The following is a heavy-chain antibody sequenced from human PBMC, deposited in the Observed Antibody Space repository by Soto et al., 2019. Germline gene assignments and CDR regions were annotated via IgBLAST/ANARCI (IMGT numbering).Heavy chain of an antibody. V-gene: IGHV4-61*08. CDR2: SYYSGST. CDR3: ARSGGDGTWGGGRRHYDFYMDV. J-gene: IGHJ6*03. Sequence: SETLSLTSTVPGDNSGVYYWTWMQQPPGQGLEWIGYSYYSGSTNYNPSLKSRVGISINTSKKQFSLKLSSVTAADTAVYYWARSGGDGTWGGGRRHYDFYMDVWGTGTTVT. CDR1: GDNSGVYY. D-gene: IGHD1-1*01.